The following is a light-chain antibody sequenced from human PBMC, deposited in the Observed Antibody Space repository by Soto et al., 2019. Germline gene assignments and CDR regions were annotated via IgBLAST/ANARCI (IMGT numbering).Light chain of an antibody. CDR3: QNWGTGIPVV. V-gene: IGLV4-69*01. J-gene: IGLJ2*01. CDR2: LDSDGSH. CDR1: SGHSSYA. Sequence: QPVLTQSPSASASLGASVNLTCTLSSGHSSYAIAWHQQQPEKGPRYLMKLDSDGSHTKGDAIPDRFSGSSSGAERYLTISSLQSEDEADYYCQNWGTGIPVVFGGGTKVTVL.